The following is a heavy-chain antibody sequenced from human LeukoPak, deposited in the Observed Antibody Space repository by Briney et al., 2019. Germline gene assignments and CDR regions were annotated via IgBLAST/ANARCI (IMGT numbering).Heavy chain of an antibody. Sequence: SGTLSLTCAVSGGSISSSNWWSWVRQPPGKGLEWIGVIDHSGSTNYNPSLKSRVTISVDKSKNQFSLKLSSVTAADTAVYYCARDRAPPSSVKGSYYYYYYGMDVWGQGTTVTVSS. CDR1: GGSISSSNW. J-gene: IGHJ6*02. CDR3: ARDRAPPSSVKGSYYYYYYGMDV. V-gene: IGHV4-4*02. D-gene: IGHD4-17*01. CDR2: IDHSGST.